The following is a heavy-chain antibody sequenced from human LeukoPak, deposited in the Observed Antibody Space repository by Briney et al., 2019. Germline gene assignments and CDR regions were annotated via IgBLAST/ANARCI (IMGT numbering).Heavy chain of an antibody. CDR3: ARDRASRDWFDP. CDR2: ISGSGSAI. Sequence: GGSLRLSCAASGSTFSSYEMNWVRQAPGKGLEWVSYISGSGSAIHYADSVKGRFTISRDNAKNSLYLQMNSLRAEDTAVYYCARDRASRDWFDPWGQGTLVTVSS. V-gene: IGHV3-48*03. CDR1: GSTFSSYE. J-gene: IGHJ5*02.